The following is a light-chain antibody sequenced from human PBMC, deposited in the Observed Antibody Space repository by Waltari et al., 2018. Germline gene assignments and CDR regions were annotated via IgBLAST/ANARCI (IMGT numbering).Light chain of an antibody. V-gene: IGLV1-40*01. J-gene: IGLJ3*02. CDR1: SSNLRAGSD. CDR2: GNV. CDR3: QSYDRSLRTSL. Sequence: QSVLTQPPSVSGAPGQRVTIPCTGSSSNLRAGSDAHWYPQPPGTVPKLPIYGNVNRPSGVPDRFSGAKSGASASLAITGLQAEDEGDYYCQSYDRSLRTSLFGGGTKLTVL.